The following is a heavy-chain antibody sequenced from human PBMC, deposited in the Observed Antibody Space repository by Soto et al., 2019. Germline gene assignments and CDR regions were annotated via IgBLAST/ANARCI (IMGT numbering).Heavy chain of an antibody. CDR3: ARALGYSGYAGMDV. Sequence: QVQLVQSGGEVKKPGASVKVSCKASGYTFTIYGINWVRQAPGQGLEWMGWISPDNGNTNYAQKLQGRVTMTTDTSTRTAYMELRSLRSDDTAVYYCARALGYSGYAGMDVWGQATTVTVSS. J-gene: IGHJ6*02. CDR2: ISPDNGNT. CDR1: GYTFTIYG. V-gene: IGHV1-18*01. D-gene: IGHD5-12*01.